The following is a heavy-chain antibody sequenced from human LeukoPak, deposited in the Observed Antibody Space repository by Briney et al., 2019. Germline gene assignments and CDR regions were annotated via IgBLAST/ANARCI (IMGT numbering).Heavy chain of an antibody. CDR3: ARAVTTSYRRYNGFGS. Sequence: GGSLRLSCAASGFTVSSNDMICVRQAPGKGLEWVSVIYGDGSTSYADSVKGRFTISRDNSKNTLYLQMNSLRAEDTAVYYCARAVTTSYRRYNGFGSWGPGTLVTVSS. CDR1: GFTVSSND. V-gene: IGHV3-53*01. J-gene: IGHJ5*01. D-gene: IGHD4-17*01. CDR2: IYGDGST.